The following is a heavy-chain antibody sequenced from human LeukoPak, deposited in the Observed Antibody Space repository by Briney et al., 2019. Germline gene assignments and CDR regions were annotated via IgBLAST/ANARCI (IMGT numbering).Heavy chain of an antibody. CDR3: ARVDPRYCSSTSCYGPPGRFDP. CDR1: AFTFSSFW. Sequence: AGSLRLSCSAFAFTFSSFWMRWVRQAPGKELEWVANVKQDGSENFYVDSVKGRFTISRDNAKNSLSLQMNSLRAEDTAVYYCARVDPRYCSSTSCYGPPGRFDPWGQGTLVTVSS. V-gene: IGHV3-7*01. CDR2: VKQDGSEN. D-gene: IGHD2-2*01. J-gene: IGHJ5*02.